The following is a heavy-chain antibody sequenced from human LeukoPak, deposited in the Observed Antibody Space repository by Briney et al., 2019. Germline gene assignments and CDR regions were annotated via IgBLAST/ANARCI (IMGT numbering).Heavy chain of an antibody. J-gene: IGHJ4*02. V-gene: IGHV3-21*01. CDR1: GFTFSSYS. CDR3: ARDYSGSGTIDY. D-gene: IGHD3-10*01. CDR2: ISSSSSYI. Sequence: GGSLRLSCAAPGFTFSSYSMNWVRQAPGKGLEWVSSISSSSSYIYYADSVKGRFTISRDNAKNSLYLQMNSLRPEDTAVYYCARDYSGSGTIDYWGQGTLVTVSS.